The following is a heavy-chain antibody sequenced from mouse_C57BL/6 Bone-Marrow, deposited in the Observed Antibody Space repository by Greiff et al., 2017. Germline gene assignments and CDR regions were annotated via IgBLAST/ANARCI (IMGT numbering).Heavy chain of an antibody. CDR2: IHPTSGST. Sequence: QVQLQQPGAELVKPGASVKLSCKASGYTFTSYWMHWVKQRPGQGLEWIGMIHPTSGSTNYNEKFKSKATLTVDTSSSTAYMQLSSLTSEDSAVXYSARYRLGYAMDYWGQGTSVTVSS. J-gene: IGHJ4*01. CDR1: GYTFTSYW. V-gene: IGHV1-64*01. D-gene: IGHD4-1*01. CDR3: ARYRLGYAMDY.